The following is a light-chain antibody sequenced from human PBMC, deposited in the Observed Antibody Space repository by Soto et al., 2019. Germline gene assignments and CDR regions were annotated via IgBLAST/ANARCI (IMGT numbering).Light chain of an antibody. V-gene: IGLV2-14*01. J-gene: IGLJ2*01. Sequence: QAVVTQPASVSGSPGPSITISCTGTSSDVGGYNYVSWYQQHPGKAPKLMIYDVSNRPSGVSNRFSGSKSGNTASLTISGLQAEDEADYYCSSYTTSSTRVFGGGTKLTAL. CDR3: SSYTTSSTRV. CDR2: DVS. CDR1: SSDVGGYNY.